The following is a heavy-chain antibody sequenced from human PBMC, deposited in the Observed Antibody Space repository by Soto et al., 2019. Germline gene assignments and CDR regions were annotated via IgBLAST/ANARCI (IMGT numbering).Heavy chain of an antibody. D-gene: IGHD3-22*01. CDR1: GFTFSDYY. CDR3: ARGRGYYDSSGYDF. Sequence: GGPLRLSCAASGFTFSDYYMNWIRQAPGKGLEWISYISGGGGSTIYYTDSVKGRFTISRDNAKKSLYLDMNSLRAEDTAVYFCARGRGYYDSSGYDFWGQGTPVTVSS. J-gene: IGHJ4*02. V-gene: IGHV3-11*01. CDR2: ISGGGGSTI.